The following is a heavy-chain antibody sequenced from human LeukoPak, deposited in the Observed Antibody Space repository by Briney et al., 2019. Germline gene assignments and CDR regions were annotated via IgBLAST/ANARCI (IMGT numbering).Heavy chain of an antibody. J-gene: IGHJ4*02. CDR1: GFTFDYYA. CDR3: AKDIAMVRGASSYFDY. CDR2: ISWNSGSI. V-gene: IGHV3-9*01. Sequence: PGGSLRLSCAASGFTFDYYAMHWVRQAPGKVLEWVSGISWNSGSIGYADSVKGRFTISRDNAKNSLYLQMNSLRAEDTALYYCAKDIAMVRGASSYFDYWGQGTLVTVSS. D-gene: IGHD3-10*01.